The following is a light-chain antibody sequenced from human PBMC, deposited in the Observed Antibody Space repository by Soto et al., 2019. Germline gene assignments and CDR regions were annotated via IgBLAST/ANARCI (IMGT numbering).Light chain of an antibody. CDR3: SSYTTGSPYV. Sequence: QSALTQPASVSGSPGQSMTISCTGTSSDVGGYNFVSWYQQRPGEAPKLIIYKVTNRPSGLFNRFSGSKSGNTASLTISGLQTEDEADYYCSSYTTGSPYVFGTGTKVTVL. J-gene: IGLJ1*01. CDR2: KVT. CDR1: SSDVGGYNF. V-gene: IGLV2-14*01.